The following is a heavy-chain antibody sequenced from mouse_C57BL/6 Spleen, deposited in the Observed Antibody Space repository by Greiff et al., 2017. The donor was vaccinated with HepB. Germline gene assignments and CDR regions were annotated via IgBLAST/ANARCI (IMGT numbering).Heavy chain of an antibody. J-gene: IGHJ2*01. CDR1: GYTFTSYT. CDR2: INPSSGYT. V-gene: IGHV1-4*01. Sequence: VQLQQSGAELVKPGASVKMSCKASGYTFTSYTMHWVKQRPGQGLEWIGYINPSSGYTKYNQKFKDKPTLTADKSSSTAYMQLSSLTSEDSAVYYCARKSTRASYWGQGTTLTVSS. CDR3: ARKSTRASY. D-gene: IGHD3-1*01.